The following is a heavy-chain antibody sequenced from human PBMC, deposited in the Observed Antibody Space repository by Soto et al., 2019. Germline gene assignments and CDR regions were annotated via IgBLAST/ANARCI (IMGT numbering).Heavy chain of an antibody. J-gene: IGHJ4*02. CDR3: ARVLRRTFGYRSGGSLCSSVVGFDY. CDR2: IYYSGST. CDR1: GGSISSGDYY. D-gene: IGHD2-15*01. V-gene: IGHV4-30-4*01. Sequence: LSLTCTVSGGSISSGDYYWSWIRQPPGKGLEWIGYIYYSGSTYYNPSLKSRVTISVDTSKNQFSLKLSSVTAADTAVYYCARVLRRTFGYRSGGSLCSSVVGFDYWGQGTLVTVSS.